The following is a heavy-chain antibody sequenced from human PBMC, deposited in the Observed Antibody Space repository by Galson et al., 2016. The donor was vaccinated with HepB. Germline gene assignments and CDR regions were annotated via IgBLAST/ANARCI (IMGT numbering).Heavy chain of an antibody. Sequence: SLRLSCAASGFTFSGSAIHWVRQASGQGLEWVGRIRSKASNYATAYAASVKGRFTISRDDSKNTAYLQMNSLKTEDTAGYYCTTSLVYYFDSWGQGTLVTVSS. J-gene: IGHJ4*02. CDR3: TTSLVYYFDS. D-gene: IGHD2-21*01. CDR1: GFTFSGSA. V-gene: IGHV3-73*01. CDR2: IRSKASNYAT.